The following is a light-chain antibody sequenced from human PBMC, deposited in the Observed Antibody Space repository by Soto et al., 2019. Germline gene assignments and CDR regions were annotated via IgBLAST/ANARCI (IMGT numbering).Light chain of an antibody. V-gene: IGKV1-5*01. Sequence: IRMSKSPSTLSASVEDRVTITCRASQSSSSWLAWYQQKPGRASKLLIYDASSVESGVPSRFSGSGSGTEFTLTISSLQPDDVATYSCQWYNSYSPTFRRGTEV. CDR2: DAS. J-gene: IGKJ4*01. CDR1: QSSSSW. CDR3: QWYNSYSPT.